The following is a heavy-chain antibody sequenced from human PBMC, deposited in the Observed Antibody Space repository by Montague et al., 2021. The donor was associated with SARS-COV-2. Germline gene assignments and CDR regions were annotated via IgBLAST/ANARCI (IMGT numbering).Heavy chain of an antibody. CDR1: GFSLSTSGVG. J-gene: IGHJ3*02. CDR2: IYWDDDT. Sequence: PALVKPTQTLTLTCTFSGFSLSTSGVGVGWIRQPPGKALEWLALIYWDDDTRYSPSLKSRLTITKETSKNQVVLTMTNMDPVDTATYYCAHRRGLLLSDAFDIWGQGTMVTVSS. CDR3: AHRRGLLLSDAFDI. V-gene: IGHV2-5*02. D-gene: IGHD1-26*01.